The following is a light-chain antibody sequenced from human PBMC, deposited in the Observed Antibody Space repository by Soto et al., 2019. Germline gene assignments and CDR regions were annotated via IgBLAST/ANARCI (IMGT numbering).Light chain of an antibody. CDR1: QSVSSSY. CDR3: QQYGSSPGT. V-gene: IGKV3-20*01. CDR2: GAS. Sequence: EIVLTQSPGTLSLSPGERATLSCRASQSVSSSYLAWYQQKPGQAPRLLIYGASSRATGIPDRFSGSGSGTDFPLNISRLEPEDFAGYYCQQYGSSPGTFGQGTKVEIK. J-gene: IGKJ1*01.